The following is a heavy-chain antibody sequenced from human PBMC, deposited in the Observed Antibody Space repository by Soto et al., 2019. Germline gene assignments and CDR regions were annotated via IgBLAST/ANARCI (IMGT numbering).Heavy chain of an antibody. CDR3: AKDQTHAFDI. V-gene: IGHV3-30*18. Sequence: QVQLVESGGGVVQPGRSLRLSCAASGFTFSSYGMYWVRQAPGKGLEWVAVISDDGSNKDYADSVKGRFTISRDNSKNTLYLQMNSLRVEDTAVYYCAKDQTHAFDIWGQGTVVTVSS. J-gene: IGHJ3*02. CDR1: GFTFSSYG. CDR2: ISDDGSNK.